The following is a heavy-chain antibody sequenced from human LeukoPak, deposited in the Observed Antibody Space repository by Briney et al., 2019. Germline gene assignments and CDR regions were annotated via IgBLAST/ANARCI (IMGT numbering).Heavy chain of an antibody. CDR3: AKAGRGYSFAYYFDY. J-gene: IGHJ4*02. D-gene: IGHD5-18*01. Sequence: SGGSLRLSCAASGFTFSSFAMSWVRQSPGEGLEWVSGISGSGGSTYYADSVKGRFTISRDNSKNTLYLQMHSLRAEDTAVYYCAKAGRGYSFAYYFDYWGQGTLVTVSS. CDR2: ISGSGGST. V-gene: IGHV3-23*01. CDR1: GFTFSSFA.